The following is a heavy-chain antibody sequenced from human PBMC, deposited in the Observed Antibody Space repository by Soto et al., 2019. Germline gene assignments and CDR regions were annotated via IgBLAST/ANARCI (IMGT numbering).Heavy chain of an antibody. J-gene: IGHJ4*02. CDR3: ARDYASGWLRYFDY. Sequence: NPSETLSLTCTVSGGSVSSGSYYWSWIRQPPGKGLEWIGYIYYSGSTNHNPSLKSRVTISVDTSKNQFSLKLSSVTAADTAVYYCARDYASGWLRYFDYWGQGTLVTVSS. CDR2: IYYSGST. D-gene: IGHD3-10*01. V-gene: IGHV4-61*01. CDR1: GGSVSSGSYY.